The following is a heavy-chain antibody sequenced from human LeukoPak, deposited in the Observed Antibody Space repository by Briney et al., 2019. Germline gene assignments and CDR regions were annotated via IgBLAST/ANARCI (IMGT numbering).Heavy chain of an antibody. V-gene: IGHV3-7*01. Sequence: GGSLRLSCAASGFTFSSYWMSWVRQAPGKGLEWVANIKQDGSEKYYVDSVKGRFTISRDNAKNSLYLQMNSLRAEDDTAVYYCARGFGSSIPYSYYYYLDVWGKGTTVTVSS. CDR3: ARGFGSSIPYSYYYYLDV. J-gene: IGHJ6*03. CDR2: IKQDGSEK. CDR1: GFTFSSYW. D-gene: IGHD6-6*01.